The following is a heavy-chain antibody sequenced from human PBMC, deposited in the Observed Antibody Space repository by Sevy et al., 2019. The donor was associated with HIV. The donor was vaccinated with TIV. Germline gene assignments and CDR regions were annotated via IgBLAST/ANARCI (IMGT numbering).Heavy chain of an antibody. Sequence: GGSLRLSCAASGFTFSSYAMHWVRQAPGKGLEWVAVISYDGSNKYYADSVKGRFTISRDNSKNTLYLQINSLRAEDTAVYYCARDSFQWLVPDYWGQGTLVTVSS. V-gene: IGHV3-30-3*01. CDR1: GFTFSSYA. CDR2: ISYDGSNK. D-gene: IGHD6-19*01. J-gene: IGHJ4*02. CDR3: ARDSFQWLVPDY.